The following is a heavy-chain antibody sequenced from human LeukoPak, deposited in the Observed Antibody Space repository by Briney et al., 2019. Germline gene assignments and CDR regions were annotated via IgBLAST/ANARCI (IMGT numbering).Heavy chain of an antibody. V-gene: IGHV1-2*02. D-gene: IGHD4-17*01. CDR2: INPNSGGT. CDR3: ARGASGVYTATTGWFDH. J-gene: IGHJ5*02. CDR1: GYTFTGYY. Sequence: SVKDSCKASGYTFTGYYVHWVRQAPGQGLDWMGWINPNSGGTNYAQKFQGRVTMGRVTCIRTAYKELSRLRSDDTAVYYCARGASGVYTATTGWFDHWGQGTLVTVSS.